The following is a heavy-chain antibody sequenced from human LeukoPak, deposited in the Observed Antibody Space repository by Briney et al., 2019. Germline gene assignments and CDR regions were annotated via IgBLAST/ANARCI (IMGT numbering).Heavy chain of an antibody. V-gene: IGHV3-30*03. D-gene: IGHD2-2*01. Sequence: QPGGSLRLSCAASGFTFSSYGMHWVRQAPGKGLEWVAVISYDGSNKYYADSVKGRFTISRDNSKNTLYLQMNSLRAEDTAVYYCAREYCSSTSCHGMDVWGQGTTVTVSS. CDR3: AREYCSSTSCHGMDV. J-gene: IGHJ6*02. CDR1: GFTFSSYG. CDR2: ISYDGSNK.